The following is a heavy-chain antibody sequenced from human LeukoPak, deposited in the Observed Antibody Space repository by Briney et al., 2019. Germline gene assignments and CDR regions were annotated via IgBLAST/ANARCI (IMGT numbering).Heavy chain of an antibody. J-gene: IGHJ6*03. CDR3: ARVAPGYHYYYYMDV. CDR2: IYTSGST. Sequence: SQTLSLTCTVSGGSISSGSYYWSWIRQPAGKGLEWIGRIYTSGSTNYNPSLKSRVTISVDTSKNQFSLKLSSVTAADTAVYYCARVAPGYHYYYYMDVXXKGTTVTVS. CDR1: GGSISSGSYY. V-gene: IGHV4-61*02. D-gene: IGHD2-15*01.